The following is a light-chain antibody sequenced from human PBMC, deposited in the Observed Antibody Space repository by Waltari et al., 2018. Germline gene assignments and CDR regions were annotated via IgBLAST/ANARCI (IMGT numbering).Light chain of an antibody. CDR1: TSLLYSSNNKNY. V-gene: IGKV4-1*01. CDR2: WAS. J-gene: IGKJ4*01. Sequence: DIVMTQSPHSLAVSVGERATITCKSSTSLLYSSNNKNYLAWYQQKPGQPPKLLIYWASTREFGVPDRFSGSGSGTDFTLTISSLQAEDVAVYYCQQYYSTSPLTFGGGTKVEIK. CDR3: QQYYSTSPLT.